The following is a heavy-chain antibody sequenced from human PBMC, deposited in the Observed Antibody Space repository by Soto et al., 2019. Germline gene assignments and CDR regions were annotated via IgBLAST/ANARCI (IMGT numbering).Heavy chain of an antibody. Sequence: GESLKISCKGSGYSFTIYWISWVRQMPGKGLEWMGRIDPSDSYTNYSPSFQGRVTISADKSISTAYLQWSSLKASDTAMYYCARRRGSGSYPRAFDIWGQGTMVTVSS. CDR2: IDPSDSYT. V-gene: IGHV5-10-1*01. CDR3: ARRRGSGSYPRAFDI. D-gene: IGHD3-10*01. J-gene: IGHJ3*02. CDR1: GYSFTIYW.